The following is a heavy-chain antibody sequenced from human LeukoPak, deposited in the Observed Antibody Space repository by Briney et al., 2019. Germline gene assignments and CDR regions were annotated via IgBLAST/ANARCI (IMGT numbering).Heavy chain of an antibody. V-gene: IGHV5-51*01. CDR3: ACGVVRGVYYFDY. J-gene: IGHJ4*02. CDR1: VFSFTNYW. CDR2: IYPGDSDT. Sequence: GESLKISCKASVFSFTNYWIAWVRQKPGEGLEWMGNIYPGDSDTRYNPSFQGQVTISVDTSIKTAYLQWSSLKASDTAIYYCACGVVRGVYYFDYWGQGTLVTVSS. D-gene: IGHD3-10*01.